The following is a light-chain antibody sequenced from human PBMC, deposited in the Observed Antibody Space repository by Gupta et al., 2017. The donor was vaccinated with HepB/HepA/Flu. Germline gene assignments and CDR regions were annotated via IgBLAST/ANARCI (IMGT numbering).Light chain of an antibody. CDR3: NSRDSSGNHWV. CDR1: SLRSYY. V-gene: IGLV3-19*01. Sequence: SSELTQDPAVSVALGQTVRLTCQGDSLRSYYASWYQQKPEQAPVLVIYGKNNRPSGIPDRFSGSSSGNTASLTITGAQAEDEADYYCNSRDSSGNHWVFGGGTKLTVL. CDR2: GKN. J-gene: IGLJ3*02.